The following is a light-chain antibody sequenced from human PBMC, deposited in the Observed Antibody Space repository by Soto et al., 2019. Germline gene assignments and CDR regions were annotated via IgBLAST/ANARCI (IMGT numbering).Light chain of an antibody. V-gene: IGLV2-23*02. CDR3: CSYAGSSFYV. CDR1: SSDVGSYNI. J-gene: IGLJ1*01. CDR2: EVS. Sequence: QSALTQPASVSGSPGQSITISCTGTSSDVGSYNIVSWYQQHPGKAPKLMIYEVSKRPSGVSNRFSGSKSGNTASLTISGLQAEDEADYYCCSYAGSSFYVFGTGTKLTVL.